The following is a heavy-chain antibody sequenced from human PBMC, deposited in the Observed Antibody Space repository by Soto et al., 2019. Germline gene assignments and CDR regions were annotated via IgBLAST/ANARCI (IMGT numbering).Heavy chain of an antibody. V-gene: IGHV4-34*01. J-gene: IGHJ4*02. CDR3: ARLVTYLWSGSKYYFDY. CDR1: GGYFRGYH. CDR2: INHSGST. Sequence: SGTLSVTGAVYGGYFRGYHGSWIRQHPGRGLEGIGEINHSGSTNYNPSLKSRVTISVDTSKNQFSLKLSSVTAADTAVYYCARLVTYLWSGSKYYFDYWGQGTLVTVSS. D-gene: IGHD3-3*01.